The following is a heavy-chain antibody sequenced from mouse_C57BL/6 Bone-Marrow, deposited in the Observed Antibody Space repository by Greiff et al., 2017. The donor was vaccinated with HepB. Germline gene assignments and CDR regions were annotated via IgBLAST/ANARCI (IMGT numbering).Heavy chain of an antibody. V-gene: IGHV5-2*03. J-gene: IGHJ1*03. Sequence: EVKLEESGGGLVQPGESLKLSCESNEYEFPSHDMSWVRKTPEKRLELVAAINSDGGSTYYPDTMERRFIISRDNTKKTLYLQMSSLRSEDTALYYCARHHPTTTVVDWYFDVWGTGTTVTVSS. D-gene: IGHD1-1*01. CDR2: INSDGGST. CDR1: EYEFPSHD. CDR3: ARHHPTTTVVDWYFDV.